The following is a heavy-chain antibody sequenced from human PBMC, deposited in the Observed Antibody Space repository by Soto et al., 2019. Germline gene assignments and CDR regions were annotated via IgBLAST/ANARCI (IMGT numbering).Heavy chain of an antibody. V-gene: IGHV1-69*13. CDR3: ARDDSITIFGVVMGNYGMDV. D-gene: IGHD3-3*01. CDR2: IIPIFGTA. J-gene: IGHJ6*02. Sequence: SVKVSCKASGGTFSSYAVSWVRQAPGQGLEWMGGIIPIFGTANYAQKFQGRVTITADESTSTAYMELGSLRSEDTAVYYCARDDSITIFGVVMGNYGMDVWGQGTTVTVSS. CDR1: GGTFSSYA.